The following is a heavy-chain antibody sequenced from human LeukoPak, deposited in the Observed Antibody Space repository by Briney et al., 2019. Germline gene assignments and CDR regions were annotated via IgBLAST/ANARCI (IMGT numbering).Heavy chain of an antibody. CDR2: IYWDDDK. Sequence: SGPTLVKPTQTLTLTCTFSGFSLRTRGGGVGWIRQPPGKALEWLSLIYWDDDKRYSPSLQSRLTITKDTSKNQVVLTMTNMDPVDTATYYCAHGTDYDFWSGSSGGFDYWGQGTLVTVSS. CDR3: AHGTDYDFWSGSSGGFDY. V-gene: IGHV2-5*02. D-gene: IGHD3-3*01. J-gene: IGHJ4*02. CDR1: GFSLRTRGGG.